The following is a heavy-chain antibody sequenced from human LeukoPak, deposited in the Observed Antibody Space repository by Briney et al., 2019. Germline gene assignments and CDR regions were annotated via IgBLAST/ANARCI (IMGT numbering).Heavy chain of an antibody. J-gene: IGHJ6*03. CDR1: GFTFSSYS. CDR2: ISSSSSYI. D-gene: IGHD2-15*01. CDR3: ARVVAGRYYYMDV. Sequence: GGSLRLSCAASGFTFSSYSMNWVRQAPGKGLEWVSPISSSSSYIYYADSVKGRFTISRDNAKNSLYLQMNSLRAEDTAVYYCARVVAGRYYYMDVWGKGTTVTVSS. V-gene: IGHV3-21*01.